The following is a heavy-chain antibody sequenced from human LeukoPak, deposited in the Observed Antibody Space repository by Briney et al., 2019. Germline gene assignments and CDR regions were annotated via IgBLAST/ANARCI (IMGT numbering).Heavy chain of an antibody. J-gene: IGHJ4*02. CDR3: ARDQPGTFSRYFDY. CDR1: GFTFSSYN. CDR2: ISSSSSYI. D-gene: IGHD1-1*01. V-gene: IGHV3-21*01. Sequence: GGSLRLSCAASGFTFSSYNMNWVRQAPGKGLEWVSSISSSSSYIYYADSVKGRFTISRDNAKNSLYLQMNSLRAEDTAVYYCARDQPGTFSRYFDYWGQGTLVTVSS.